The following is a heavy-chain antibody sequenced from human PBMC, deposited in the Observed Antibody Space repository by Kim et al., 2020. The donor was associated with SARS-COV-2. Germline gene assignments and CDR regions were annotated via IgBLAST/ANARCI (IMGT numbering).Heavy chain of an antibody. D-gene: IGHD3-10*01. J-gene: IGHJ4*02. Sequence: SVKGRFTISRDNSKSTLYRQMNSLRAEDTAVYYCAKDGHIWFGEIFPFEYRGQGTLVTVSS. V-gene: IGHV3-23*01. CDR3: AKDGHIWFGEIFPFEY.